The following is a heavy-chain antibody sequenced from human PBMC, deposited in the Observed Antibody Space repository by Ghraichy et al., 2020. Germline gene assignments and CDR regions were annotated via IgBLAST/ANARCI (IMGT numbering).Heavy chain of an antibody. D-gene: IGHD4-17*01. CDR2: IRYDGSNK. J-gene: IGHJ4*02. V-gene: IGHV3-30*02. CDR1: GFTFSSYG. CDR3: AKLFSAMTTVTTRGDY. Sequence: GGSLRLSCAASGFTFSSYGMHWVRQAPGKGLEWVAFIRYDGSNKYYADSVKGRFTISRDDSKNTLYLQMNSLRAEDTAVYYCAKLFSAMTTVTTRGDYWGQGTLATVSS.